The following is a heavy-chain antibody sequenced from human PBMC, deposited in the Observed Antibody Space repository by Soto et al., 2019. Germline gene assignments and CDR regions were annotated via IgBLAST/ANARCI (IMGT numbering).Heavy chain of an antibody. CDR3: TRQGGSSTSYNWFDP. J-gene: IGHJ5*02. CDR1: GFTFSGSA. Sequence: EVQLVESGGGLVQPGGSLKLSCAASGFTFSGSAMHWVRQASGKGLEWVGRIRSKANSYATAYAASVKGRFTSSRDDSKTTAYMQMNSLKTEDTAVYYCTRQGGSSTSYNWFDPWGQGTLVTVSS. CDR2: IRSKANSYAT. D-gene: IGHD2-2*01. V-gene: IGHV3-73*02.